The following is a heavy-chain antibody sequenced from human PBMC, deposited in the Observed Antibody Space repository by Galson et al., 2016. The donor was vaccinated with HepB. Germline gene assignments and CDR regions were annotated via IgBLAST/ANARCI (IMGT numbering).Heavy chain of an antibody. CDR2: IIPIYGPA. J-gene: IGHJ6*02. CDR3: ARADSWLVTDDYYHTMDV. V-gene: IGHV1-69*13. D-gene: IGHD6-19*01. Sequence: SVKVSCKVSGGTFSHSVFSWVRQAPGQGLEWMRGIIPIYGPANYAQKFQGRVTITADDSTRTAYMELRSLRSDDTAVYYCARADSWLVTDDYYHTMDVWGQGTTIIVSS. CDR1: GGTFSHSV.